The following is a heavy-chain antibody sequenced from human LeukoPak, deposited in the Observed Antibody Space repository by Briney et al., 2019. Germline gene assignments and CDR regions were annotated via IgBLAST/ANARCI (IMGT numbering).Heavy chain of an antibody. CDR2: MYTGGTT. D-gene: IGHD6-19*01. Sequence: PGGSLRLSCAASGFTVSGTLMSWVRQAPGKGLEWVSAMYTGGTTYYADSVKGRFPISRDNSNNTLFLQMNSLRAEDTAIYFCAKAGSSGWSSSGGDYWGQGSLVTVSS. CDR3: AKAGSSGWSSSGGDY. CDR1: GFTVSGTL. V-gene: IGHV3-53*01. J-gene: IGHJ4*02.